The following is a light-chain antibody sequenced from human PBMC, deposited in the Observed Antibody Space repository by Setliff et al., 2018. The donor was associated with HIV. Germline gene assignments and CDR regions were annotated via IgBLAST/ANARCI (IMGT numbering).Light chain of an antibody. CDR1: SRDVGGYNY. V-gene: IGLV2-14*01. CDR3: SSYAITNTLP. Sequence: LAQPASVSGSPGQSITISCTGTSRDVGGYNYVSWYQQHPDKAPKLIIYEVRNRPSGVSNRFSGSKSGNTASLTISGLQAEDEADYYCSSYAITNTLPFGTGTKVTVL. CDR2: EVR. J-gene: IGLJ1*01.